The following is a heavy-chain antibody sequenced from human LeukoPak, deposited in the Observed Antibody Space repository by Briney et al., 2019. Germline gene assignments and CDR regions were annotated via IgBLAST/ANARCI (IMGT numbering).Heavy chain of an antibody. CDR2: IYYSGST. Sequence: SETLSLTCTVSRGSISSSSYYWSWIRQPPGKGLECIGFIYYSGSTNYNPSLKSRVTISVDTSKNQFSLKLSSVTAADTAVYYCARYSYGSNFDYWGQGTLVTVSS. CDR3: ARYSYGSNFDY. V-gene: IGHV4-61*01. D-gene: IGHD5-18*01. J-gene: IGHJ4*02. CDR1: RGSISSSSYY.